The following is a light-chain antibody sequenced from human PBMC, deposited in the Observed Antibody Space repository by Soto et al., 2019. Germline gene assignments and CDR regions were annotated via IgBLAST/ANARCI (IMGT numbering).Light chain of an antibody. V-gene: IGKV1-12*01. CDR2: AAS. CDR3: QQAISFPIT. Sequence: DIQMTQSPFSVSASIEDSVSITCPASQGISTYLGWYQQKQGKAPKLMIYAASSLQTGVPSRFSGSGYGTDFNLTISSLQPEDFGTYYCQQAISFPITFGQGTRLEI. J-gene: IGKJ5*01. CDR1: QGISTY.